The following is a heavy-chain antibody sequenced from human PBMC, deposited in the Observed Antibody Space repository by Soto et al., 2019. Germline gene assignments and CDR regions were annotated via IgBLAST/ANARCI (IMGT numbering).Heavy chain of an antibody. D-gene: IGHD2-21*02. CDR3: ARAPSPSDYYYYYGMDV. V-gene: IGHV3-21*01. CDR1: GFTFSSYS. CDR2: ISSSSSYI. J-gene: IGHJ6*02. Sequence: EVQLVESGGGLVKPGGSLRLSCAASGFTFSSYSMNWVRQAPGKGLEWVSSISSSSSYIYYADSVKGRFTISRDNAKNXXYLQMNRLRAEDTAVYYCARAPSPSDYYYYYGMDVWGQGTTVTVSS.